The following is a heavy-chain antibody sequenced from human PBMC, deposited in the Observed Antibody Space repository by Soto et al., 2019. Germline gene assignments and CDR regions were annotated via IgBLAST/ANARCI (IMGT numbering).Heavy chain of an antibody. V-gene: IGHV3-30-3*01. CDR3: ARMGRLHGMDV. D-gene: IGHD2-15*01. CDR2: ISCDGSNK. J-gene: IGHJ6*02. Sequence: QVPLVESGGGVVQPGRSLRLSCAASGFTFSSYAMHWVRQAPGKGLEWVAVISCDGSNKYYADSVKGRFTISRDNSKNTLYLQMNSLRAEDTAVYYWARMGRLHGMDVWGQGTTVTVSS. CDR1: GFTFSSYA.